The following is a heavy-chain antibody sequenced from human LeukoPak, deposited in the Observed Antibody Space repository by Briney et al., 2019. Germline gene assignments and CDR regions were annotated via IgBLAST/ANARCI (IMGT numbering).Heavy chain of an antibody. CDR3: AKKVAAAGSFDY. J-gene: IGHJ4*02. V-gene: IGHV4-34*01. CDR1: GGSFSDYY. D-gene: IGHD6-13*01. CDR2: INHSGST. Sequence: SETLSLTCAVYGGSFSDYYWSWIRQPPGKGLEWIGEINHSGSTNYNPSLKSRVTISVDTSKTQFSLKLSSVTAADTAVYYCAKKVAAAGSFDYWGQGTLVTVSS.